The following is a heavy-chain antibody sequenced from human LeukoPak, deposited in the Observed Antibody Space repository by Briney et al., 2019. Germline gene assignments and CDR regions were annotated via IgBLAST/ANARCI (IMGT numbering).Heavy chain of an antibody. CDR2: IGESGDET. V-gene: IGHV3-23*01. CDR1: GFTFSTHA. Sequence: GGSLRLSCAASGFTFSTHAMTWVRQAPGKGLEWVSVIGESGDETYYADSVKGRFTISSDKSKNTLYLQMDSLRAEDTAVYYCAKGRSLSCFATLASWGQGTLVTVSS. CDR3: AKGRSLSCFATLAS. D-gene: IGHD2-2*01. J-gene: IGHJ4*02.